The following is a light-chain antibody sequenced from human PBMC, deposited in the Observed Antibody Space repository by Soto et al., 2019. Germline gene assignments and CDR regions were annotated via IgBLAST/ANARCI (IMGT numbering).Light chain of an antibody. J-gene: IGLJ3*02. CDR3: ATWDDSLNGWV. CDR1: SSNIGDNT. Sequence: QAVVTQPPSVSGTPGQRVTISCSGSSSNIGDNTVNWYRQLPGTAPKLLIYGNDERPSGVPDRFSGSKSGISASLAISGLQSEDEADYYCATWDDSLNGWVFGGRTRVTVL. V-gene: IGLV1-44*01. CDR2: GND.